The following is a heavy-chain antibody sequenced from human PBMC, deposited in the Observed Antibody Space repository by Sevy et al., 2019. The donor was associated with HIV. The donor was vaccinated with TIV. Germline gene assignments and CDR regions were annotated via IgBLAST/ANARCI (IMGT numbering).Heavy chain of an antibody. Sequence: GGSLRLSCAASGFTFSNYAMSWVRQAPGKGLEWVSAISGSGYSTYYADSVKGRFTISRDKSKNTLYLQINGLRAGDTAVYYCAKHIAYCGGDCYPPLYYFDYWGQGTLVTVSS. D-gene: IGHD2-21*02. CDR2: ISGSGYST. CDR1: GFTFSNYA. V-gene: IGHV3-23*01. CDR3: AKHIAYCGGDCYPPLYYFDY. J-gene: IGHJ4*02.